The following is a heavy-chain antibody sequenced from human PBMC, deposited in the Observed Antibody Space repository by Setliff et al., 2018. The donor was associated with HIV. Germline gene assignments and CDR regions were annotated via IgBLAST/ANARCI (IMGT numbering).Heavy chain of an antibody. J-gene: IGHJ3*01. CDR2: ITHSGIT. CDR1: GGSFHNYH. V-gene: IGHV4-34*01. Sequence: SETLSLTCAVYGGSFHNYHWTWIRQSPENGLEWIEQITHSGITNYNPSLNSRVTISIDTSKNQFSLNLTSVTAADTALYYCARGRLATLFGVVVPTVAAFDVWGQGTKVTVS. D-gene: IGHD3-3*01. CDR3: ARGRLATLFGVVVPTVAAFDV.